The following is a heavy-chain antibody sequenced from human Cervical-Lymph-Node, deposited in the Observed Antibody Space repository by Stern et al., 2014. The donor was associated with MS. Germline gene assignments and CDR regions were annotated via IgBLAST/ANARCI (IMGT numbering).Heavy chain of an antibody. CDR3: TRALRIADRPSPGGHWFDP. D-gene: IGHD6-6*01. V-gene: IGHV1-2*02. CDR2: INPKSGGT. J-gene: IGHJ5*02. CDR1: GYIFTDYY. Sequence: VQLVESGAEVEKPGASVKVSCKASGYIFTDYYLHWVRQAPGQGLEWMGRINPKSGGTSYAQSFQGRVTLTRDTSITPAHMDLSRLTSDDAAVYYCTRALRIADRPSPGGHWFDPWGQGTLVIVSS.